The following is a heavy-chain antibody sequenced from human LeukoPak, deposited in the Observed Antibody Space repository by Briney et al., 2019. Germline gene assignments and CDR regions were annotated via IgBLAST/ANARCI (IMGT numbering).Heavy chain of an antibody. CDR2: IYYSGST. Sequence: SETLSLTCTVSGGSIRSYFWNWIRQPPRKGLERIGYIYYSGSTNSNHSLKSRVTMSLDTSKNQFSLKLGSVTAADTAVYYCAKYGSMLVHWFDPWGQGTLVTVSS. J-gene: IGHJ5*02. V-gene: IGHV4-59*08. D-gene: IGHD3-10*01. CDR1: GGSIRSYF. CDR3: AKYGSMLVHWFDP.